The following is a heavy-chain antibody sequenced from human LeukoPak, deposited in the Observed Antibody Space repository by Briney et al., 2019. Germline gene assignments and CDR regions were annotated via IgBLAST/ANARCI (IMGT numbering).Heavy chain of an antibody. D-gene: IGHD5-24*01. CDR2: IYHSGST. Sequence: SETLSLTCTVSGYSISSGYYWGWIRPPPGKGLEWIGSIYHSGSTYYNPSLKSRVTISVDTSKNQFSLKLSSVTAADTAVYYCAREEMYYFDYWGQGTLVTVSS. V-gene: IGHV4-38-2*02. CDR1: GYSISSGYY. CDR3: AREEMYYFDY. J-gene: IGHJ4*02.